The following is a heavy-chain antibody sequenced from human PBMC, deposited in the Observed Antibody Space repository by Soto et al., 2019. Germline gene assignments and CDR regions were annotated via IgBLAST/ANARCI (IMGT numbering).Heavy chain of an antibody. CDR1: GFNFGDYA. CDR3: ARLRYSYGYGVDY. CDR2: IRSKAYGGTT. J-gene: IGHJ4*02. D-gene: IGHD5-18*01. Sequence: SLRLSCTASGFNFGDYAMSWFRQAPGKGLAWVGFIRSKAYGGTTEYAASVKGRFTISRDDSKSIAYLQMNSLKTEDTAVYYCARLRYSYGYGVDYWGQGTLVTVSS. V-gene: IGHV3-49*03.